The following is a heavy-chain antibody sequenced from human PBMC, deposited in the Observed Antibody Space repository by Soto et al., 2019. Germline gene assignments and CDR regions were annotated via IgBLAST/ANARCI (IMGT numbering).Heavy chain of an antibody. V-gene: IGHV4-31*03. D-gene: IGHD6-6*01. J-gene: IGHJ4*02. CDR1: GDSVNSAY. CDR3: ARTDAYNSSFFDS. CDR2: IYHTWRT. Sequence: QVQLQEMGPGLVKPSQTLTITCTVSGDSVNSAYWSWIRQLPGKGLEWMGNIYHTWRTFYNPSLKSRLAISIDTSKPLFSLKLRSVTASDTAVYYCARTDAYNSSFFDSWGQGTVVTVSS.